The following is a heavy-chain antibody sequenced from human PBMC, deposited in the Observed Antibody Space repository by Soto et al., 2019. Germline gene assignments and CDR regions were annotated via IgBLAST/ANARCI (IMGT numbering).Heavy chain of an antibody. V-gene: IGHV3-23*01. CDR1: GFTFNTYA. CDR2: ISDSGGRT. Sequence: PGGSLRLSCAASGFTFNTYAMSWVRQAPGKGLEWVSAISDSGGRTYYADSVKGRFTISRDNSKNTLYLQMNSLRAEDTAVYYCAKAPDDFWSGYYTNWFDPWGQGTLVTVSS. CDR3: AKAPDDFWSGYYTNWFDP. D-gene: IGHD3-3*01. J-gene: IGHJ5*02.